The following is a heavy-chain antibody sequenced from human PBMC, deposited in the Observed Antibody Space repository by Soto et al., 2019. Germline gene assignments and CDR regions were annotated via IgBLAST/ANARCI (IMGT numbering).Heavy chain of an antibody. V-gene: IGHV3-74*01. CDR3: ARLPNQSPLN. CDR1: GFTFSSYW. CDR2: ISTDASST. J-gene: IGHJ1*01. Sequence: EVHLVESGGGLVQPGGSLRLSCAASGFTFSSYWMHWVRQAPGKGLVWVSSISTDASSTSYADPVKGRFTISRDNAKNTLYLQINTVRAEDTAVYYCARLPNQSPLNWGQGTLVIVSP.